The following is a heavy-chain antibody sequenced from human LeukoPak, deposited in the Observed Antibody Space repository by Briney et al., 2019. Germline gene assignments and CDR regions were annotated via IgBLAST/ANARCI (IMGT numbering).Heavy chain of an antibody. D-gene: IGHD2-2*01. Sequence: GASVKVSCKASGGTFSSYAISWVRQAPGQGLEWMGGIIPIFGTANYAQKFQGRVTITADESTSTAYMELSSLRSEDTAVYYCARVEWDCSSTSCYAFYGYWGQGTLVTVSS. CDR3: ARVEWDCSSTSCYAFYGY. CDR1: GGTFSSYA. J-gene: IGHJ4*02. CDR2: IIPIFGTA. V-gene: IGHV1-69*13.